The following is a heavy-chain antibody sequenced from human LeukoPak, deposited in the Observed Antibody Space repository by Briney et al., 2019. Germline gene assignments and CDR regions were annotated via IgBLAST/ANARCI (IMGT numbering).Heavy chain of an antibody. CDR2: IYYSGST. CDR3: ARVSSGYDRPNWFDP. CDR1: GGSISSGGYY. V-gene: IGHV4-31*03. Sequence: SVTLSLTCTVSGGSISSGGYYWSWLRQHPGKGLEWIGYIYYSGSTYYNPSLKSRVTISVDTSKNQFSLKLSSVTAADTAVYYCARVSSGYDRPNWFDPWGQGTLVTVSS. J-gene: IGHJ5*02. D-gene: IGHD5-12*01.